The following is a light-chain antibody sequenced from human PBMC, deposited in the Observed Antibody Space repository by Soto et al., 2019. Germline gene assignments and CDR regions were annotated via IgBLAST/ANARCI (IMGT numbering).Light chain of an antibody. CDR2: TAS. V-gene: IGKV3-20*01. Sequence: EIVLTQSPGTLSLSPGERATITCRASQSVSSNYLAWYQQKPGQAPRPLIYTASNRASGITDRFGGSGCGTDFALTVSRLEPEDFAVYYCEQYGSETGTFGQGTKVEI. J-gene: IGKJ1*01. CDR1: QSVSSNY. CDR3: EQYGSETGT.